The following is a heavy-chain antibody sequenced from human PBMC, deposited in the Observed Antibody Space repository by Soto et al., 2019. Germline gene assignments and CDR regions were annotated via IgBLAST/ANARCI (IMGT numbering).Heavy chain of an antibody. D-gene: IGHD3-22*01. CDR1: GYTFTSYA. CDR2: INAGNGNT. V-gene: IGHV1-3*01. CDR3: ARDHGYYDSSGYYTGFGYFKH. J-gene: IGHJ1*01. Sequence: ASVKVSCKASGYTFTSYAMHWVRQAPGQRLEWMGWINAGNGNTKYSQKFQGRVTITRDTSASTAYMELSSLRSEDTAVYYCARDHGYYDSSGYYTGFGYFKHWGQGTLVTVSS.